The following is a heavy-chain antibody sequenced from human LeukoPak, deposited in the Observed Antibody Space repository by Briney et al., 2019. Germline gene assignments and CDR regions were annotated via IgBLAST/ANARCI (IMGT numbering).Heavy chain of an antibody. CDR1: GFTFSSYA. CDR3: ARDSVFNDFWSGYYVGGNYYYGMDV. Sequence: GGSLRLSCAASGFTFSSYAMHWVRQAPGKGLEWVAVISYDGSNKYYADSVKGRFTISRDNSKNTLYLQMNSLRAEDTAVYHCARDSVFNDFWSGYYVGGNYYYGMDVWGQGTTVTVSS. J-gene: IGHJ6*02. D-gene: IGHD3-3*01. CDR2: ISYDGSNK. V-gene: IGHV3-30-3*01.